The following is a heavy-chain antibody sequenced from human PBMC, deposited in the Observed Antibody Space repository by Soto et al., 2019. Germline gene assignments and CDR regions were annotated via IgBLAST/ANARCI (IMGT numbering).Heavy chain of an antibody. CDR1: GASISNTNW. CDR2: IYHSGTT. CDR3: AIPGAGDFDY. V-gene: IGHV4-4*02. D-gene: IGHD6-13*01. Sequence: QVQLQESGPGLVEPSGTLSLTCAVSGASISNTNWWSWVRQPPGKGLERIGEIYHSGTTNCDPSLKSRVTISVDKSKNQFSLKLSSVTAADTAVYYCAIPGAGDFDYWGQGTLVTVSS. J-gene: IGHJ4*02.